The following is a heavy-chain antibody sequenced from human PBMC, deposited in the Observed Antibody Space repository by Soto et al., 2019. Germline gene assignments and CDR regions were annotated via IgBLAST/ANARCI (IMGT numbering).Heavy chain of an antibody. CDR3: ARNILVASNVNYFYGTDV. J-gene: IGHJ6*02. CDR2: IYYSGNT. Sequence: WTWIHQHPGKGLEYIGYIYYSGNTNYNPSLKSRVTISMDTSKNQFSLKLSSVNAADTAVYYCARNILVASNVNYFYGTDVWGQGTTVTVSS. V-gene: IGHV4-31*02. D-gene: IGHD5-12*01.